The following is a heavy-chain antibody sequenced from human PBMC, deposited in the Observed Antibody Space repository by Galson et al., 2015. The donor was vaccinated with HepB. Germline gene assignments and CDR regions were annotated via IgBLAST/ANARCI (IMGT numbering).Heavy chain of an antibody. D-gene: IGHD3-22*01. V-gene: IGHV2-70*11. CDR3: AQSTYYYDSSGYYYLNY. CDR2: IDWDDDT. J-gene: IGHJ4*02. Sequence: PALVKPTQTLTLTCTFSGFSLSTSGMCVSWIRQPPGKALEWLARIDWDDDTYYSTSLKTRLTISKDTSKNQVVLTMTNMDPVDTATYYCAQSTYYYDSSGYYYLNYWGQGTLVTVSS. CDR1: GFSLSTSGMC.